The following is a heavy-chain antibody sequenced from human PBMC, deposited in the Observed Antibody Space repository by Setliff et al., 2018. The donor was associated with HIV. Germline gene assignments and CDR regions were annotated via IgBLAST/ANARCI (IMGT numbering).Heavy chain of an antibody. CDR2: TTSNGRTT. Sequence: PGGSLRLSCAASGFTFSAYAMTWVRQAPGKGLEWVSATTSNGRTTDYAESVGGRFILSRDNFGNTLYLQMTSLRAEDTATYYCAKAWGSGYPSFESALMFDVWGQGTLVTVSS. D-gene: IGHD3-16*01. CDR3: AKAWGSGYPSFESALMFDV. J-gene: IGHJ4*02. V-gene: IGHV3-23*01. CDR1: GFTFSAYA.